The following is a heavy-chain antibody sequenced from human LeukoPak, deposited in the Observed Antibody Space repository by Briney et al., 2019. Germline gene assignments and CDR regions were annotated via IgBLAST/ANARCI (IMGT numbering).Heavy chain of an antibody. CDR1: GFTFSNYG. Sequence: PGGSLRLSCAASGFTFSNYGMHWVRQAPGKGLEWVAFIRYDGTNKYSADSVKGRSTISRDNSKNTLYLQMNSLRAEDTAVYYCAKDKIWGEDYFDYWGQGTLVTVSS. CDR3: AKDKIWGEDYFDY. D-gene: IGHD3-16*01. J-gene: IGHJ4*02. CDR2: IRYDGTNK. V-gene: IGHV3-30*02.